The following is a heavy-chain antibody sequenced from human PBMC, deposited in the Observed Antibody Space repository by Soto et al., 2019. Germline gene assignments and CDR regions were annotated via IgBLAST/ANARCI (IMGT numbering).Heavy chain of an antibody. J-gene: IGHJ4*02. CDR2: IYYSGST. Sequence: PSETLSLTCTVSGDSISSYYWSWIRQPPGKGLEWIGYIYYSGSTNYNPSLKSRVTISVDTSKNQFSLKLSYVTAADTAVYYCARRYGPGFDYWGQGTLVAVS. CDR3: ARRYGPGFDY. D-gene: IGHD4-17*01. V-gene: IGHV4-59*08. CDR1: GDSISSYY.